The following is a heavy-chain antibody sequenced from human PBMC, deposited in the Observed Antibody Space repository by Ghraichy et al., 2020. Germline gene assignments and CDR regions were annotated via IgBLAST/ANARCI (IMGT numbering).Heavy chain of an antibody. V-gene: IGHV4-4*09. J-gene: IGHJ3*02. CDR1: GGSISSYY. CDR3: ARLSIVGATYDAFDI. Sequence: SETLSLTCTVSGGSISSYYWSWIRQPPGKGLEWIGYIYTSGSTNYNPSLKSRVTISVDTSKNQFSLKLSSVTAADTAVYYCARLSIVGATYDAFDIWGQGTMVTVSS. CDR2: IYTSGST. D-gene: IGHD1-26*01.